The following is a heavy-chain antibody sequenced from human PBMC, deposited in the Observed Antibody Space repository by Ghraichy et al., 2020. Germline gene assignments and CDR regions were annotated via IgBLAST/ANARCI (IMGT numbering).Heavy chain of an antibody. D-gene: IGHD3-3*01. CDR2: IKQDGSEK. J-gene: IGHJ6*02. Sequence: GESLNISCAASGFTFSSYWMSWVRQAPGKGLEWVANIKQDGSEKYYVDSVKGRFTISRDNAKNSLYLQMNSLRAEDTAVYYCARASLYDFWSGSMSGMDVWGQGTTVTVSS. CDR1: GFTFSSYW. V-gene: IGHV3-7*03. CDR3: ARASLYDFWSGSMSGMDV.